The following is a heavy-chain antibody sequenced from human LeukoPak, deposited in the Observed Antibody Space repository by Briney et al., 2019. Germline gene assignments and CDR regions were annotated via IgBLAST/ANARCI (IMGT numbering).Heavy chain of an antibody. CDR2: IKQDGSEK. V-gene: IGHV3-7*01. CDR1: GFTFSSYW. J-gene: IGHJ4*02. CDR3: ARDQPRYSSSWYPMGY. Sequence: GGPLRLSCAAPGFTFSSYWMSWVRQAPGKGLEWVANIKQDGSEKYYVDSVKGRFTISRDNAKNSLYLQMNSLRAEDTAVYYCARDQPRYSSSWYPMGYWGQGTLVTVSS. D-gene: IGHD6-13*01.